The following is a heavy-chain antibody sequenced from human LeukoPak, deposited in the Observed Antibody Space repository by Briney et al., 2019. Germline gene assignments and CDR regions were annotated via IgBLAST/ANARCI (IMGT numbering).Heavy chain of an antibody. V-gene: IGHV4-59*01. Sequence: PSETLSLTCTVSGGSISSYYWSWIRQPPGKGLEWIGYIYYSGSTNYNPSLKSRVTISVDTSKNQFSLKVSSVTAADTAVYYCARGGYESSGSYYFFDDWGQGTLVTVSS. CDR1: GGSISSYY. CDR2: IYYSGST. D-gene: IGHD3-22*01. J-gene: IGHJ4*02. CDR3: ARGGYESSGSYYFFDD.